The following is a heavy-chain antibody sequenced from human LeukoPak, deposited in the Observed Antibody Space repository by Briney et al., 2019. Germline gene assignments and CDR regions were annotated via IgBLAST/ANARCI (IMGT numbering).Heavy chain of an antibody. CDR1: GNSFASYW. D-gene: IGHD6-13*01. CDR2: IYPDDSDT. CDR3: ARRIAGSGSDY. J-gene: IGHJ4*02. V-gene: IGHV5-51*01. Sequence: GESLKISCKGSGNSFASYWIGWVRQMPGKGLEWMGIIYPDDSDTRCSPSFQGQVTITADKSISTAYLQWNNLKASDTAMYYCARRIAGSGSDYWGQGTLVTVSS.